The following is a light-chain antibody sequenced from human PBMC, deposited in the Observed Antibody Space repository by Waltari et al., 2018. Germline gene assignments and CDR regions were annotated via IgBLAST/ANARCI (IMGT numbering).Light chain of an antibody. J-gene: IGLJ2*01. CDR3: LVWHSTTDHHGV. Sequence: SYVVTQSPSVSVAPGETARLTCGGDKIGSKSVHWYQQRPGQAPVLVIAYDSDRPSGIPERFSGSNSGNTATLTISWVEADDEADYYCLVWHSTTDHHGVFGGGTKLTVL. CDR1: KIGSKS. V-gene: IGLV3-21*04. CDR2: YDS.